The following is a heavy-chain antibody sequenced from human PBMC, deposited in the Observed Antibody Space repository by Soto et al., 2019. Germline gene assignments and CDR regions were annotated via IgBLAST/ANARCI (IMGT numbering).Heavy chain of an antibody. CDR1: GFTVSSSD. CDR2: IYSGGGT. CDR3: VRSFFCSGGSCYSISSH. J-gene: IGHJ4*02. V-gene: IGHV3-66*01. Sequence: GGSLRLSCAASGFTVSSSDMSWVRQAPGKGLEWVSVIYSGGGTYYADSVKGRFTISRDNSKNTLYLQMNSLRDEDTAVYYCVRSFFCSGGSCYSISSHWGQGTLVTVSS. D-gene: IGHD2-15*01.